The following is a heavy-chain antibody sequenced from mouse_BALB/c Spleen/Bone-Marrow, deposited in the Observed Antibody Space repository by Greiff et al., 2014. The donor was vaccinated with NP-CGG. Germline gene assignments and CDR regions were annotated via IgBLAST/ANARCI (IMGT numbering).Heavy chain of an antibody. D-gene: IGHD3-1*01. Sequence: VQLVESGPELVKPGASVKISCKASGYTFTDYYINWVKQKPGQGLEWIGWIYPGSGSTKYNEKFKGKATLTIDTSSSTAYMQLSSLTSEDTAVYFCANLGRYATDYWGQGTSVTVSS. J-gene: IGHJ4*01. CDR1: GYTFTDYY. V-gene: IGHV1-84*02. CDR2: IYPGSGST. CDR3: ANLGRYATDY.